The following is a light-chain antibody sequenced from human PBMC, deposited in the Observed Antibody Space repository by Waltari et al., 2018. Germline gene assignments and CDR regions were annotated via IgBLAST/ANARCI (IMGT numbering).Light chain of an antibody. CDR2: QDT. V-gene: IGLV2-14*01. CDR1: RCYLCAFHR. CDR3: LSYTTINTWV. J-gene: IGLJ3*02. Sequence: QSALTQPASVSGSPGHSLTISCSGPRCYLCAFHRVSWYQQFAGTAPRLLIYQDTLRPAEISDRFSGAKSGDTASLTISGLQAEDEADYFCLSYTTINTWVFGGGTKVTVL.